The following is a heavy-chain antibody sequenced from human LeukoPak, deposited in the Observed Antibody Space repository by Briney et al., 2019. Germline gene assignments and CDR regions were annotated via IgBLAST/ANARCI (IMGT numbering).Heavy chain of an antibody. D-gene: IGHD3-22*01. CDR1: GLILSTNY. J-gene: IGHJ3*02. CDR2: IYSGGST. V-gene: IGHV3-53*01. Sequence: GGSLRLSCAASGLILSTNYMSWVRQAPGKGLEWVSVIYSGGSTYYADSVKGRFTISSNNSKNTLSLQMNSLRAQDTVLYYCARRVGYYYSFFDMGGQGTMVTVSS. CDR3: ARRVGYYYSFFDM.